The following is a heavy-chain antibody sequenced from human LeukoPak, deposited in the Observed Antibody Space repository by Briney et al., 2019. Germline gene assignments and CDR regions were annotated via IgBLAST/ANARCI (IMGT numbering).Heavy chain of an antibody. D-gene: IGHD3-22*01. CDR3: ARDGYHYDSSGYYSLDY. V-gene: IGHV4-4*07. CDR1: GGSINSYY. Sequence: PSETLSLTRTVSGGSINSYYWSWIRQPAGKGLEWIGRIYSSGTTNYNPSLKSRVTMSVDTSKNQLSLKLSSVTAADTAVYYCARDGYHYDSSGYYSLDYWGQGTLVAVSS. J-gene: IGHJ4*02. CDR2: IYSSGTT.